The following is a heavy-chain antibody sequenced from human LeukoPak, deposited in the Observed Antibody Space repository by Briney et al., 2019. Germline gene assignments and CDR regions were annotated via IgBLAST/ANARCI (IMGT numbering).Heavy chain of an antibody. V-gene: IGHV1-2*02. J-gene: IGHJ4*02. CDR2: INPNSGDT. CDR1: GYTFTGYY. D-gene: IGHD2-21*02. Sequence: ASVKVSCKASGYTFTGYYMHWVRQAPGQGLEWMGWINPNSGDTNYAQTFQGRVTMTEDTSTDTAYMELSSLRSEDTAVYYCATCGGDCYSPPLDYWGQGTLVTVSS. CDR3: ATCGGDCYSPPLDY.